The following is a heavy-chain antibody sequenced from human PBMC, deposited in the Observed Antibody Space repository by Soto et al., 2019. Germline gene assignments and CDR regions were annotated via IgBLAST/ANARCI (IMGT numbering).Heavy chain of an antibody. CDR1: GFTFSSYS. CDR2: ITYSSSSI. D-gene: IGHD3-3*02. J-gene: IGHJ4*02. CDR3: TRASIWEYVDY. Sequence: EVQLVESGGGLVKPGGSLRLSCEASGFTFSSYSMNWVRQAPGKGLEWVSSITYSSSSIYYADSVQGRFTISRDNAKNSLYLQMNSLRAEDTAVYYCTRASIWEYVDYWGQGTLVTVSS. V-gene: IGHV3-21*01.